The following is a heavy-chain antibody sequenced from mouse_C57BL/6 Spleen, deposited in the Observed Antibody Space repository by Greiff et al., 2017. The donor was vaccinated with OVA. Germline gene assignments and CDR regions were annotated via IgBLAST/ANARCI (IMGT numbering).Heavy chain of an antibody. V-gene: IGHV1-64*01. CDR3: ARWGGYYGSGAY. D-gene: IGHD1-1*01. CDR2: IHPNSGST. Sequence: QVQLQQPGAELAKPGASVKLSCKASGYTFTSFWMHWVKQRPGQGLEWIGMIHPNSGSTNYNEKFKSKATLTVDKSSSTAYMQLSSLTSEDSAVYYCARWGGYYGSGAYWGQGTLVTVSA. J-gene: IGHJ3*01. CDR1: GYTFTSFW.